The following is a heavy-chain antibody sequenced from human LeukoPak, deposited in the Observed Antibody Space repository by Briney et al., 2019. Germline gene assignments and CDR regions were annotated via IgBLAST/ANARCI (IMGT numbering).Heavy chain of an antibody. CDR3: ARGAAAAGTTAFDY. J-gene: IGHJ4*02. Sequence: ASVKVSCKASGYTFTSYGISWVRQAPGQGLEWMGWVSAYNGNTNYAQKLQGRVTMTTDTSTSTAYMELRSLRSDDTAVYYCARGAAAAGTTAFDYWGQGTLVTVSS. CDR2: VSAYNGNT. D-gene: IGHD6-13*01. V-gene: IGHV1-18*01. CDR1: GYTFTSYG.